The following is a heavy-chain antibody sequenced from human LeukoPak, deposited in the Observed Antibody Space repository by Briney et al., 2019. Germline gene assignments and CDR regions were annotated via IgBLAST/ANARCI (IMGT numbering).Heavy chain of an antibody. CDR2: IHYTGST. V-gene: IGHV4-39*07. Sequence: SETLSLTCTVSGGSIRSSRYNWGWIRQPPGKGLEWIGSIHYTGSTYYNPSLKSRVTISVDTSKNQFSLKLSSVTAADTAVYYCARTGGSFYFYYYMDVWGKGTTVTVSS. J-gene: IGHJ6*03. CDR1: GGSIRSSRYN. D-gene: IGHD1-26*01. CDR3: ARTGGSFYFYYYMDV.